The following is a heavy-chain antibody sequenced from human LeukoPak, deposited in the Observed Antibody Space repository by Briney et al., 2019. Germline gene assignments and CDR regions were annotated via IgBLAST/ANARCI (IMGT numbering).Heavy chain of an antibody. Sequence: GGSLRLSCAASGFTFSSYEMNWVRQAPGKGLEWVSYISYSGSNMYYADSVKGRFTISRDNTKNSLYLQMNSLRAEDTAVYYCAPHGALMVRGVIIGYWGQGTLVTVSS. CDR1: GFTFSSYE. CDR3: APHGALMVRGVIIGY. D-gene: IGHD3-10*01. J-gene: IGHJ4*02. V-gene: IGHV3-48*03. CDR2: ISYSGSNM.